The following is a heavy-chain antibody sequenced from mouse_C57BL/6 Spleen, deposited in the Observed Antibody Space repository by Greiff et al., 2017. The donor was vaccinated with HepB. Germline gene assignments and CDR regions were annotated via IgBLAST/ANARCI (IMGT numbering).Heavy chain of an antibody. V-gene: IGHV5-17*01. Sequence: EVQRVESGGGLVKPGGSLKLSCAASGFTFSDYGMHWVRQAPEKGLEWVAYISSGSSTIYYADTVKGRFTISRDNAKNTLFLQMTSLRSEDTAMYYCASPYDGYYVYAMDYWGQGTSVTVSS. CDR1: GFTFSDYG. CDR2: ISSGSSTI. D-gene: IGHD2-3*01. J-gene: IGHJ4*01. CDR3: ASPYDGYYVYAMDY.